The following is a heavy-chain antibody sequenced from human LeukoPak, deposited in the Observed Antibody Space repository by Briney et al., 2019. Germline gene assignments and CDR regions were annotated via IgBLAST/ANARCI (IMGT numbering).Heavy chain of an antibody. CDR3: ARPAYSSSLGVDY. D-gene: IGHD6-6*01. J-gene: IGHJ4*02. CDR2: MLYDGSKK. Sequence: GGSLRLSCAASGFSFSSYAMHWVRQAPGKGLEWVAVMLYDGSKKYYADSVKGRFTISRDNSKDALYLQMNSLRAGDTAVYYCARPAYSSSLGVDYWGQGTLVTVSS. CDR1: GFSFSSYA. V-gene: IGHV3-30*04.